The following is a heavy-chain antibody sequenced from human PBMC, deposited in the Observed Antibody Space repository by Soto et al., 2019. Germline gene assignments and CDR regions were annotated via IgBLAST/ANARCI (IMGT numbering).Heavy chain of an antibody. Sequence: SETLSLTCRVSGAYISDFSWSWIRQPVGKGLEWIGRITINGNTQKNPSFKSRVTMSIDTSRNHFSLNLQSATAAGTALYYCARETGENWTYEAHWGPGTLVTVSS. CDR2: ITINGNT. J-gene: IGHJ1*01. D-gene: IGHD1-7*01. V-gene: IGHV4-4*07. CDR1: GAYISDFS. CDR3: ARETGENWTYEAH.